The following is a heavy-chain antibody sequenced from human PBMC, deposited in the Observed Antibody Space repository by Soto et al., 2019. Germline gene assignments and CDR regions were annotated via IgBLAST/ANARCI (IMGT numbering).Heavy chain of an antibody. V-gene: IGHV4-34*09. J-gene: IGHJ4*02. D-gene: IGHD3-10*01. CDR2: IYYSGST. CDR3: ARSDRAYYIDY. CDR1: GGSFSGYY. Sequence: SETLSLTCAVYGGSFSGYYWSWIRQPPGKGLEWIGYIYYSGSTYYNPSPKSRVTISVDTSKNQFSLKLSSVTAADTAVYYCARSDRAYYIDYWGQGTLVTVSS.